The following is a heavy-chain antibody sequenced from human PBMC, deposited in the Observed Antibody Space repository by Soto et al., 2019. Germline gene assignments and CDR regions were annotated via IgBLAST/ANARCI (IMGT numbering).Heavy chain of an antibody. CDR3: ARDRGSQNWYFGV. CDR2: IVPLLGTA. Sequence: QVQLVQSGAEVKKPGSSVKVSCKASGGIFSSYPFSWVRQAPGQGLEWMGGIVPLLGTADYAQKFQDRVTITADDSTSTVYMELSSLRSDDTAVYYCARDRGSQNWYFGVWGRGTLVSVSS. D-gene: IGHD3-10*01. J-gene: IGHJ2*01. V-gene: IGHV1-69*01. CDR1: GGIFSSYP.